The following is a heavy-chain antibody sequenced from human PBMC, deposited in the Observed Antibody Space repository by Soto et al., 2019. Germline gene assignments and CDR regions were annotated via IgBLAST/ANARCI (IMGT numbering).Heavy chain of an antibody. CDR3: ARGSYDYVWGSYRLALGDY. D-gene: IGHD3-16*02. Sequence: QVQLVQSGAEVKKPGASVKVSCKASGYTFTSYGISWVRQAPGQGLEWMGWISAYNGNTNYAQKLQGRVTMTTDTSTSTAYMELRSLRSDDTAVYYCARGSYDYVWGSYRLALGDYRGQGTLVTVSS. CDR1: GYTFTSYG. CDR2: ISAYNGNT. V-gene: IGHV1-18*01. J-gene: IGHJ4*02.